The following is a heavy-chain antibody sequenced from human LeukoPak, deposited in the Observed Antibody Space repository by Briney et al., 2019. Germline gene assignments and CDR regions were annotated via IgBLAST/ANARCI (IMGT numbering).Heavy chain of an antibody. Sequence: GGSLRLSCTASGFTLGSHDMHWVRQIPGQGLEWVAAVSSGFHAFFADSVQGRFPVSREDARNSLYLQMNSLRAGDTAVYYCVREARGYHYAYFDYWGQGTLVTVSS. D-gene: IGHD5-18*01. V-gene: IGHV3-13*01. CDR3: VREARGYHYAYFDY. J-gene: IGHJ4*02. CDR1: GFTLGSHD. CDR2: VSSGFHA.